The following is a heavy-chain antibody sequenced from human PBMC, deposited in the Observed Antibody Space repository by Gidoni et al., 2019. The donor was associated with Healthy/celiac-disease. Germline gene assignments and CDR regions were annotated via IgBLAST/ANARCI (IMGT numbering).Heavy chain of an antibody. D-gene: IGHD3-9*01. V-gene: IGHV4-39*01. J-gene: IGHJ4*02. Sequence: QLQLQESGSGLVKPSETRALTCTVSGGSISSRSYHWGWIRQPPGKGLEGIGIIYYSGRTYYNPSLKCRVTISVDTSKNQFSLKLSSVTAADTAVYYCARADLRYFDWFPKYYFDYWGQGTLVTVSS. CDR2: IYYSGRT. CDR3: ARADLRYFDWFPKYYFDY. CDR1: GGSISSRSYH.